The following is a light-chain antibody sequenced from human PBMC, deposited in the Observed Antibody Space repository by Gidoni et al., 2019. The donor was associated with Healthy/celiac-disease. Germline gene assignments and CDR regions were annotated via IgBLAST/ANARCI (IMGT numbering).Light chain of an antibody. CDR3: QQSYNSPVT. J-gene: IGKJ2*01. CDR1: QSISSY. Sequence: DLPMTQSPSSLSASVGDRVAITCRASQSISSYLNWYQQKPGKAPKLLIYAASSLQSGVPSRFSGSGSGTDFTLTISSLQPEDFATYYCQQSYNSPVTFGQGTKLEIK. CDR2: AAS. V-gene: IGKV1-39*01.